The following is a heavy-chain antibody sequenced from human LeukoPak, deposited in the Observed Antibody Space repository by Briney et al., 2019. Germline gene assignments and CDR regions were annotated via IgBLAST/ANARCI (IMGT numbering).Heavy chain of an antibody. Sequence: GGSLRLSCAASGFTFSSYSMNWVRQAPGKGLEWVSSISSSSSYIYYADSVKGRFTISRDNAKNSLYLQMNSLRAEDTAVYYCAREKYGTTAFDYWGQGTLVTVSS. D-gene: IGHD1-14*01. J-gene: IGHJ4*02. CDR2: ISSSSSYI. CDR1: GFTFSSYS. V-gene: IGHV3-21*04. CDR3: AREKYGTTAFDY.